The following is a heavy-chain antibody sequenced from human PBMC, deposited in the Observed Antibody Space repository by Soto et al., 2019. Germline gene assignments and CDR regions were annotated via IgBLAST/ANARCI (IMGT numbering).Heavy chain of an antibody. V-gene: IGHV1-69*06. CDR2: IIPIFGTA. CDR1: GGTFSSYD. D-gene: IGHD3-22*01. Sequence: SVKVSCKASGGTFSSYDISWVRPATGQGLEWMGGIIPIFGTANYAQKFQGRVTITADKSTSTAYMELSSLRSEDTAVYYCATNYYYDSSGYLWFDPWGQGTLVTSPQ. CDR3: ATNYYYDSSGYLWFDP. J-gene: IGHJ5*02.